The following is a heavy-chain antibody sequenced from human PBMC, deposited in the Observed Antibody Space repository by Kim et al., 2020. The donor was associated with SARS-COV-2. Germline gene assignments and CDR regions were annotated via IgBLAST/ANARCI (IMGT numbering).Heavy chain of an antibody. CDR3: ARRMIVVAVHDAFDI. J-gene: IGHJ3*02. Sequence: PSFQGQVTISADKSISTAYLQWSSLKASDTAMYYCARRMIVVAVHDAFDIWGQGTMVTVSS. V-gene: IGHV5-51*01. D-gene: IGHD3-22*01.